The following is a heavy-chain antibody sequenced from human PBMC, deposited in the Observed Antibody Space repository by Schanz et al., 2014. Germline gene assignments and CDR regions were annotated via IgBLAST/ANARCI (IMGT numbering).Heavy chain of an antibody. Sequence: EVQLLESGGGLVRPGGSLRLSCAASGFTFSNYAMSWVRQAPGKGLEWVSGFIVDSGNTYYAGSVKGRFSISRDYSKNTLYLQMSSLRAEDTAVYYCASGVHVSSLQKGLQFWGRGTLVIVSS. CDR3: ASGVHVSSLQKGLQF. CDR1: GFTFSNYA. CDR2: FIVDSGNT. V-gene: IGHV3-23*01. D-gene: IGHD3-10*01. J-gene: IGHJ1*01.